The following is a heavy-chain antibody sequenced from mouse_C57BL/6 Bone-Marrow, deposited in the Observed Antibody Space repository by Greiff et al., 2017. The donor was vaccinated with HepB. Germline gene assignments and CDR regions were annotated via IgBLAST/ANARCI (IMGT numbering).Heavy chain of an antibody. CDR2: IDPEDGET. CDR3: ARMAGYRWFAY. Sequence: VQLQQSGAELVKPGASVKLSCTASGFNIKDYYMPWVKQRTEQGLEWIGRIDPEDGETKYAPKFQGKATITADTSSNTAYLQLSSLTSEDTAVYYCARMAGYRWFAYWGQGTLVTVSA. D-gene: IGHD2-2*01. J-gene: IGHJ3*01. V-gene: IGHV14-2*01. CDR1: GFNIKDYY.